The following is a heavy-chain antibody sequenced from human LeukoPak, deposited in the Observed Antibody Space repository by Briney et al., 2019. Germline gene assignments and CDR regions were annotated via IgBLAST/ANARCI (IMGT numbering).Heavy chain of an antibody. D-gene: IGHD5-18*01. CDR3: ATVDTAMERGLDY. CDR2: INPNSGGT. CDR1: GYTFIGYY. Sequence: ASVKVSCKASGYTFIGYYMHWVRRAPGQGLEWMGWINPNSGGTNYAQKFQGRVTMTRDTSISTAYMELSRLRSDDTAVYYCATVDTAMERGLDYWGQGTLVTVSS. J-gene: IGHJ4*02. V-gene: IGHV1-2*02.